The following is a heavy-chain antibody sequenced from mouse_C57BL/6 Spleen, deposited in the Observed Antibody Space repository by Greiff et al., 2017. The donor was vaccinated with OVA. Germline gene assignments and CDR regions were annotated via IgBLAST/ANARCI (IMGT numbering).Heavy chain of an antibody. D-gene: IGHD4-1*01. J-gene: IGHJ2*01. V-gene: IGHV2-5*01. CDR1: GFSLTSYG. CDR3: AKNGWDENYFDY. CDR2: IWRGGST. Sequence: VKVVESGPGLVQPSQSLSITCTVSGFSLTSYGVHWVRQSPGKGLEWLGVIWRGGSTDYNAAFMSRLSITKDNSKSQVFFKMNSLQADDTAIYYCAKNGWDENYFDYWGQGTTLTVSS.